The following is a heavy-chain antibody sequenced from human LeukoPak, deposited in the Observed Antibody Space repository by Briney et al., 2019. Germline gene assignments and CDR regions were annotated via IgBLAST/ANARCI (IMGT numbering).Heavy chain of an antibody. Sequence: PGGSLRLSCTVSGYTFGVYYMSWVRRARGKALECVGFIRYKGYSGTTDYAASVKGRFSISSDDSKTTAYLQMNSLKTENTAVYYWSSSSAWAAAGYTFDYWGQGTLVTVSS. J-gene: IGHJ4*02. V-gene: IGHV3-49*04. CDR2: IRYKGYSGTT. CDR3: SSSSAWAAAGYTFDY. D-gene: IGHD6-13*01. CDR1: GYTFGVYY.